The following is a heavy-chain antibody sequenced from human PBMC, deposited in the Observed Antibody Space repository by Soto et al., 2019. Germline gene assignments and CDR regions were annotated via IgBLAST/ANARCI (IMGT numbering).Heavy chain of an antibody. D-gene: IGHD2-2*02. Sequence: EVQLVESGGGVVRPGGSLRLSCAASVFTFDDYAMCWVRQAPGKGLEWVAGINWNGRSTTYADSLKGRFTISRDNAKNSLHLQINSLRAEDTALYFCARCSSTSCYIMASFDYWGQGTLVTVSS. J-gene: IGHJ4*02. CDR2: INWNGRST. V-gene: IGHV3-20*04. CDR1: VFTFDDYA. CDR3: ARCSSTSCYIMASFDY.